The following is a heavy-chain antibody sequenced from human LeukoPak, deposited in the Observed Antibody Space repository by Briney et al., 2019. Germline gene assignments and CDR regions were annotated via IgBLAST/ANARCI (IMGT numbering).Heavy chain of an antibody. CDR1: GFPFSTFY. CDR2: ISGSAYST. D-gene: IGHD2-2*01. J-gene: IGHJ4*02. V-gene: IGHV3-23*01. Sequence: PGGSLRLSCAASGFPFSTFYMNWVRQAPGEGLEWVSGISGSAYSTYYADSVKGRFTVSRDNSKNTLYLQMHSLRVEETAVYCCVFLHHYAEWGQGTLVTVSS. CDR3: VFLHHYAE.